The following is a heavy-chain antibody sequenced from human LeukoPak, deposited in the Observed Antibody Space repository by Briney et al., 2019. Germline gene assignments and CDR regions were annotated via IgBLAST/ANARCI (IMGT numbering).Heavy chain of an antibody. J-gene: IGHJ5*02. CDR1: GFTFSSYW. CDR2: IKQDGSEK. V-gene: IGHV3-7*03. Sequence: GGSLRLSCAASGFTFSSYWMSWVRQAPGKGLEWVANIKQDGSEKYYVDSVKGRFTISRDNAKNSLYLQMNSLRAEDTAVYYCARDRLWSGELPSNWFDPWGQGTLVTVSS. D-gene: IGHD3-10*01. CDR3: ARDRLWSGELPSNWFDP.